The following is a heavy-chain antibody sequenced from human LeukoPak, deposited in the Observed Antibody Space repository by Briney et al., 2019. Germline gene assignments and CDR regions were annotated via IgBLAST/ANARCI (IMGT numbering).Heavy chain of an antibody. V-gene: IGHV1-18*01. Sequence: ASVKVSCKASGYTFTSYGISWVRQAPGQGLEWMGWISAYNGNTNYAQQLQGRVTMTTDTSTSTAYMELRSLRSDDTAVYYCARDSTTMVRGVIMWYFDYWGQGTLVTVSS. CDR2: ISAYNGNT. CDR1: GYTFTSYG. D-gene: IGHD3-10*01. J-gene: IGHJ4*02. CDR3: ARDSTTMVRGVIMWYFDY.